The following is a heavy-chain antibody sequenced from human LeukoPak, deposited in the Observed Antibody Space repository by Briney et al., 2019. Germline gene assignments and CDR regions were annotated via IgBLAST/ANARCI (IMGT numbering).Heavy chain of an antibody. CDR1: GFTFSSYE. CDR2: ISSSGSTI. V-gene: IGHV3-48*03. J-gene: IGHJ2*01. D-gene: IGHD3-9*01. Sequence: GGSLRLSCAASGFTFSSYEMNWVRQAPGKGLEWVSYISSSGSTIYYADSVKGRFTISRDNAKNSLYLQMNSLRAEDTAVYYCARNVLRYFDWLSNWYFDLWGRGTLVTVSS. CDR3: ARNVLRYFDWLSNWYFDL.